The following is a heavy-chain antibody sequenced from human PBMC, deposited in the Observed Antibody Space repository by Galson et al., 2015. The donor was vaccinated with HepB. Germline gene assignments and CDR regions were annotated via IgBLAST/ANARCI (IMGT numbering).Heavy chain of an antibody. Sequence: SVKVSCKASGYTFTSYGISWVRQAPGQGLEWMGWISAYNGNTNYAQKLQGRVTMTTDTSTSTAYMELRSLRSDDTAVYYCARDQLEVAVAGTKDDAFDIWGQGTMVTVSS. CDR2: ISAYNGNT. CDR3: ARDQLEVAVAGTKDDAFDI. D-gene: IGHD6-19*01. V-gene: IGHV1-18*04. J-gene: IGHJ3*02. CDR1: GYTFTSYG.